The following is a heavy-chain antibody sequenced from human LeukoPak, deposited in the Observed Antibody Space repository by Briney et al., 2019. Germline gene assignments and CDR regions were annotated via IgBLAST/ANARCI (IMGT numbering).Heavy chain of an antibody. Sequence: ASVKVSCKASGYTFTSYDINWVRQATGQGLEWMGWMNPNSGNTGYAQKFQGRVTMTRNTSISTAYMELSSLRSEDTAVYYCARGYCSGGSCCLGYWGQGTLVTVSS. CDR1: GYTFTSYD. CDR3: ARGYCSGGSCCLGY. V-gene: IGHV1-8*01. J-gene: IGHJ4*02. CDR2: MNPNSGNT. D-gene: IGHD2-15*01.